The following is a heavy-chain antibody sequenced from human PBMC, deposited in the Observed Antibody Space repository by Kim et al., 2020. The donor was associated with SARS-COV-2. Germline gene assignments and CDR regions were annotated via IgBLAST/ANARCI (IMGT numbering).Heavy chain of an antibody. D-gene: IGHD3-10*01. J-gene: IGHJ5*02. Sequence: ASVKVSCKASGYTFTSYAMHWVRQAPGQRLEWMGWINAGNGNTKYSQKFQGRVTITRDTSASTAYMELSSLRSEDTAVYYCARSARWFGESPRSVWFDPWGQGTLVTVSS. CDR1: GYTFTSYA. V-gene: IGHV1-3*01. CDR2: INAGNGNT. CDR3: ARSARWFGESPRSVWFDP.